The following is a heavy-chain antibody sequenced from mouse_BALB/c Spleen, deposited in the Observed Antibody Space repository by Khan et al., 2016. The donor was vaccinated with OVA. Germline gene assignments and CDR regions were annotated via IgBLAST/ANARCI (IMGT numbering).Heavy chain of an antibody. CDR2: IQPHIGET. CDR3: TRIYRSDFDY. D-gene: IGHD1-1*01. J-gene: IGHJ2*01. Sequence: VQLQQSGPELVRPGASVKISCTASGYSFTGYFMNWVMQSHGKSLEWIGRIQPHIGETFYNQRFTDKATLTVEVSSSTAHMELRSLASEDSAVYYCTRIYRSDFDYWGQGTTLTVSS. CDR1: GYSFTGYF. V-gene: IGHV1-20*02.